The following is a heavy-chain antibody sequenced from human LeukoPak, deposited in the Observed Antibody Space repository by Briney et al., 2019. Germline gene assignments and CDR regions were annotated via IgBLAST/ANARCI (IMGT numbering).Heavy chain of an antibody. V-gene: IGHV3-23*01. J-gene: IGHJ4*02. CDR1: GFTFSNYA. CDR3: AKLAGSGSYSANEFDY. Sequence: GGSLRLSCAASGFTFSNYAMSWVRQAPGKGLEWVSVISGSGGSTYYVDSVQGRFTISRDNSKNTLFLQMDSLRAEDTAVYYCAKLAGSGSYSANEFDYWGQGTLVTVSS. CDR2: ISGSGGST. D-gene: IGHD3-10*01.